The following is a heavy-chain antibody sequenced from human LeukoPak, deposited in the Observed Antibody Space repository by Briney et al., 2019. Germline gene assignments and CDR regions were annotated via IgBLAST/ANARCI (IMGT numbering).Heavy chain of an antibody. J-gene: IGHJ4*02. CDR3: ARGSDSDYSSGPFDY. CDR1: GFTFSSYS. V-gene: IGHV3-21*01. D-gene: IGHD6-19*01. Sequence: PGGSLRLSCAASGFTFSSYSMNWVRQAPGKGLEWVSSISSSSYIYYADSVKGRFTISRDNAKNSLYLQMNSLRAEDTAVYYCARGSDSDYSSGPFDYWGQGTLVTVSS. CDR2: ISSSSYI.